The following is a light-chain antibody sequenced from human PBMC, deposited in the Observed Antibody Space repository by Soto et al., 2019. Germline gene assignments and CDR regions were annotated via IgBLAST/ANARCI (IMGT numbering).Light chain of an antibody. J-gene: IGLJ3*02. V-gene: IGLV2-14*01. Sequence: QLVLTQPASVSGSPGQSITISCTGTSSDVGGYNYVSWYQQHPGKDPKLMIYDVSNRPSGVSNRFSGSKSGNTASLTISGLQAEDEADYYCSSYTSSSTWVFGGGTKLTVL. CDR3: SSYTSSSTWV. CDR2: DVS. CDR1: SSDVGGYNY.